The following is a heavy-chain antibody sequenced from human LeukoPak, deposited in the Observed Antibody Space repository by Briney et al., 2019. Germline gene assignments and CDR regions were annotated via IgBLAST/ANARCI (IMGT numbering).Heavy chain of an antibody. CDR3: ARGMARRSFDY. CDR2: IYYSGST. J-gene: IGHJ4*02. CDR1: GGSISSSSYY. V-gene: IGHV4-39*07. D-gene: IGHD5-24*01. Sequence: SETLSLTCTVSGGSISSSSYYWGWLRQPPGKGLEWIGSIYYSGSTYYNPSLKSQVTISVATSTDQFSLTLGSVTAADAAVYYCARGMARRSFDYWGQGTLVTVSS.